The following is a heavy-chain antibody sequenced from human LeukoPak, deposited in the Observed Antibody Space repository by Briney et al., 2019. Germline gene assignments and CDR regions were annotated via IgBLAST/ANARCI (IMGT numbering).Heavy chain of an antibody. D-gene: IGHD2-21*02. J-gene: IGHJ4*02. Sequence: ASVKVSRKASGYTFTGYYTHWVRQAPGQGLERMGWINPNSGGTNYAQKFQGRVTMTRDTSITTAYMDLSSLRSDDTALYYCARVSKGYCGGYCYSDYWGQGTLVTVSS. V-gene: IGHV1-2*02. CDR1: GYTFTGYY. CDR2: INPNSGGT. CDR3: ARVSKGYCGGYCYSDY.